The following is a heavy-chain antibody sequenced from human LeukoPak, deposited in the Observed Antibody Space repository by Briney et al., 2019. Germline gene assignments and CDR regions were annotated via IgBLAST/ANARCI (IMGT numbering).Heavy chain of an antibody. V-gene: IGHV4-30-2*01. J-gene: IGHJ4*02. CDR3: ATSDYCSRTSCYSKEGNLDY. CDR2: IYHSGST. CDR1: GGSISSGGYY. Sequence: PSETLSLTCTVSGGSISSGGYYWSWIRQPPGKGLEWIGYIYHSGSTYYNPSLKSRVTISVDRSKNQFSLKLSSVTAADTAVYYCATSDYCSRTSCYSKEGNLDYWGQGTLVTVSS. D-gene: IGHD2-2*02.